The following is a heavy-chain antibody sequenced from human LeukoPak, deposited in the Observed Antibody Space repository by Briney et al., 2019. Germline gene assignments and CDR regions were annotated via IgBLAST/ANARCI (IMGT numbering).Heavy chain of an antibody. CDR3: AKDRALLWFCVDY. Sequence: GGSLRLSCAASGFTFSSYWMHWVRQAPGKGLVWVSRINSDGSTTSYADSVKGRFTISRDNAKNTLYLQMNSLRAEDTAVYSCAKDRALLWFCVDYWGQGTLVTVSS. CDR1: GFTFSSYW. J-gene: IGHJ4*02. CDR2: INSDGSTT. V-gene: IGHV3-74*01. D-gene: IGHD3-10*01.